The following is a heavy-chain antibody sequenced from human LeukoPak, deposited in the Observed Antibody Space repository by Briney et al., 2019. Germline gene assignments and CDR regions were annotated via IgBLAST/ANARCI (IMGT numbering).Heavy chain of an antibody. D-gene: IGHD6-13*01. CDR2: INHSGST. CDR3: ANIAAARDYYGMDV. Sequence: SETLSLTCTVSGGSISSSSYYWSWIRQPPGKGLEWIGEINHSGSTNYNPSLKSRVTISVDTSKNQFSLKLSSVTAADTAVYYCANIAAARDYYGMDVWGQGTTVTVPS. CDR1: GGSISSSSYY. V-gene: IGHV4-39*07. J-gene: IGHJ6*02.